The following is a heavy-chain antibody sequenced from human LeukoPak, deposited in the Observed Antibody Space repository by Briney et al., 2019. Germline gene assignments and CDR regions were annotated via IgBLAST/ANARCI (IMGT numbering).Heavy chain of an antibody. CDR1: GFTVSSNY. CDR2: IYSGGST. Sequence: GGSLRLSCAASGFTVSSNYMSWVRQAPGKGLEWVSVIYSGGSTYYADSVKGRFTISRDNSKNTLYLQMNSLRAEDTAVYYCAKDPSSGSYYAYWGQGTLVTVSS. CDR3: AKDPSSGSYYAY. D-gene: IGHD1-26*01. J-gene: IGHJ4*02. V-gene: IGHV3-53*01.